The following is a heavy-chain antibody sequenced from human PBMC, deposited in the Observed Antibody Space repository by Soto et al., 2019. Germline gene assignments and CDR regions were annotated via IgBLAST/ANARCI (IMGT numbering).Heavy chain of an antibody. CDR3: ARVGGIDWLDP. D-gene: IGHD1-20*01. V-gene: IGHV4-31*03. CDR1: GGSISSGGYY. CDR2: IYYSGIT. J-gene: IGHJ5*02. Sequence: QVQLQESGPGLVKPSQTLSLTCTVSGGSISSGGYYWSWIRQHPGKGLVWIGYIYYSGITYYNPSLQGRVTVPVDPSTNQVSLKLSSVTAADTAVYYCARVGGIDWLDPWGRGTLVTVSS.